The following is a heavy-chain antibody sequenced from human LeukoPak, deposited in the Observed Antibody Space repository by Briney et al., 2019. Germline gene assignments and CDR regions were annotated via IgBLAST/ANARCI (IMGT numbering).Heavy chain of an antibody. CDR3: ARGMGSKRGDAFNI. V-gene: IGHV4-31*03. J-gene: IGHJ3*02. CDR1: GGSISSGGYY. CDR2: IYYSGST. D-gene: IGHD1-26*01. Sequence: SETLSLTCTVSGGSISSGGYYWSWIRQHPGKGLEWIGYIYYSGSTYYNPSLKSRVTISVDTSKNQFSLKLSSVTAADTAVYYCARGMGSKRGDAFNIWGQGTMVTVSS.